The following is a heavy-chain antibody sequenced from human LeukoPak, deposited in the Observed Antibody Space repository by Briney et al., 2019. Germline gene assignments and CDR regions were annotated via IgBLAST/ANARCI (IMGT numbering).Heavy chain of an antibody. Sequence: GASVKVSCKASGYTFTGYYIHWVRQAPGQGLEWMGWINPNAGVTNYAQKFQGRVTMTRDTSISTAYMELYSLRSDDTAVFYCARGMDAEYFQHWGQGTLVTVSS. CDR3: ARGMDAEYFQH. CDR1: GYTFTGYY. J-gene: IGHJ1*01. D-gene: IGHD2-8*01. V-gene: IGHV1-2*02. CDR2: INPNAGVT.